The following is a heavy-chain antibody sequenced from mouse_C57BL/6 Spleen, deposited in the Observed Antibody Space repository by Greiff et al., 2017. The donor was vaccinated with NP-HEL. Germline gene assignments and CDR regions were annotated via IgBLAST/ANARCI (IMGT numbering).Heavy chain of an antibody. CDR3: ARPTVVKYFDV. CDR1: GFTFSDYG. Sequence: EVKLMESGGGLVKPGGSLKLSCAASGFTFSDYGMHWVRQAPEKGLEWVAYISSGSSTIYYADTVKGRFTISRDNAKNTLFLQMTSLRSEDTAMYYCARPTVVKYFDVWGTGTTVTVSS. V-gene: IGHV5-17*01. CDR2: ISSGSSTI. J-gene: IGHJ1*03. D-gene: IGHD1-1*01.